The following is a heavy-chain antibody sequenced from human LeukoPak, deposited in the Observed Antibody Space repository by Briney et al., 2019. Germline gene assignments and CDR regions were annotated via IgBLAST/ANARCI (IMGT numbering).Heavy chain of an antibody. CDR3: AREIPYYPDY. CDR1: GFTFSSYC. D-gene: IGHD3-10*01. J-gene: IGHJ4*02. CDR2: INGDESTT. V-gene: IGHV3-74*01. Sequence: PGGSLRLSCAAAGFTFSSYCMNWVRHAPGKGLVWVSRINGDESTTNHADVEKARYTISRANGKNSLYLQRNRLRAEYTAVYYCAREIPYYPDYWGQGTLVTVSS.